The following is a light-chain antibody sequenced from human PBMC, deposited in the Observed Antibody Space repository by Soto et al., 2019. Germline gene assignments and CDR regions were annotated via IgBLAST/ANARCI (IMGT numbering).Light chain of an antibody. J-gene: IGKJ2*01. CDR2: GAS. CDR1: QSVSSNY. Sequence: EIVLTQSPGTLSLSPGERATLSCRASQSVSSNYLAWYQQRPGQAPRLLIYGASSRATGIPDRFSGGGSGTDFTLTISRLEPEDFAVYYCQQYGSSPRTFCQGTKLEIK. V-gene: IGKV3-20*01. CDR3: QQYGSSPRT.